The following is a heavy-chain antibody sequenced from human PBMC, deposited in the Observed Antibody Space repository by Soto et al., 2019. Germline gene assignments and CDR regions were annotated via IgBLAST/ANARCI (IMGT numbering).Heavy chain of an antibody. CDR3: AKATHYYDGGYFDY. V-gene: IGHV3-30*18. CDR2: ISYDGSNK. CDR1: GFTFSSYG. D-gene: IGHD3-22*01. J-gene: IGHJ4*02. Sequence: QVQLVESGGGVVQPGRSLRLSCAASGFTFSSYGMHWVRQAPGKGLEWVAVISYDGSNKYYADSVKGRFTISRDNSKNTLYLQMNSLRAEDTAVYYCAKATHYYDGGYFDYWGQGTLVTVSS.